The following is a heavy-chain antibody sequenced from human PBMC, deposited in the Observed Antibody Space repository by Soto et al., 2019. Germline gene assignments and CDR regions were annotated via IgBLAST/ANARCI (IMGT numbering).Heavy chain of an antibody. Sequence: PGGSLRLSCVASGFTFSSYAMSWVRQAPGKGLEWVSAISGSGGSTYYADSVKGRFTISRDNSKNTLYLQMNSLRAEDTAVYYCAKDRRFGSYLLRHYYYYGMDVWGQGTTVTVSS. CDR3: AKDRRFGSYLLRHYYYYGMDV. V-gene: IGHV3-23*01. J-gene: IGHJ6*02. CDR1: GFTFSSYA. CDR2: ISGSGGST. D-gene: IGHD3-10*01.